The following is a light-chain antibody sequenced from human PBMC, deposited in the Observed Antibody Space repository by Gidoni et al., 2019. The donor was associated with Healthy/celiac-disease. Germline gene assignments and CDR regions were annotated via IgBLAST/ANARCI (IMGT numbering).Light chain of an antibody. J-gene: IGKJ5*01. Sequence: IQMPQSPSSLSASVGDRVTITCRASQSISSYLNWYQQKPGKAPKLLIYAASSLQSGVPSRFSGSGSGTDFTLTISSLQPEDFAPYYCQQSYSTPITFGQXTRLEIK. CDR2: AAS. CDR3: QQSYSTPIT. CDR1: QSISSY. V-gene: IGKV1-39*01.